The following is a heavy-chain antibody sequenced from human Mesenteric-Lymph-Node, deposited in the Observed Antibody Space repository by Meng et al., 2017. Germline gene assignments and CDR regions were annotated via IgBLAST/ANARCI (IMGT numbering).Heavy chain of an antibody. CDR1: EFPFSNYW. CDR3: ARKRENYDDISGYFDS. Sequence: GGSLRLSCAASEFPFSNYWMAWVRQAPGKGLEWVANIKPDGSERYVVDSLEGRFTISRDNAKKSLYLQMNSLRAEDTAFYYCARKRENYDDISGYFDSWGQGTLVTVSS. J-gene: IGHJ4*02. V-gene: IGHV3-7*01. D-gene: IGHD3-22*01. CDR2: IKPDGSER.